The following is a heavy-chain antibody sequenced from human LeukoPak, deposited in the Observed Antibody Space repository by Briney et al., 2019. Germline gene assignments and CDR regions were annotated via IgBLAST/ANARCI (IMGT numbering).Heavy chain of an antibody. J-gene: IGHJ4*02. CDR1: GGSFSGYY. Sequence: PSETLSLTCAVYGGSFSGYYWSWIRQPPGKGLEWIGEINHSGSTNYNTSLKSRVTISVDTSKNQFSLKLSSVTAADTAVYYCARGRWDIVVVVAAMYYFDYWGQGTLVTVSS. CDR3: ARGRWDIVVVVAAMYYFDY. D-gene: IGHD2-15*01. V-gene: IGHV4-34*01. CDR2: INHSGST.